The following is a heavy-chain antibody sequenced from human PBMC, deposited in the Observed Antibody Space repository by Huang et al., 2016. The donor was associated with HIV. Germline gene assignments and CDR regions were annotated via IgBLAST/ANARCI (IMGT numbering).Heavy chain of an antibody. CDR3: AAYTSGPAGYYYYYDMDV. V-gene: IGHV1-58*01. Sequence: QMQLVQSGPEVKKPGTSVKVSCKASGFTFTSSAVQWVRQARGQRLEWIGWIVGGSGNTNSAQKFQERVTITRDMSTSTAYMELSSLRSEDTAVYYCAAYTSGPAGYYYYYDMDVWGQGTTVTVSS. CDR2: IVGGSGNT. CDR1: GFTFTSSA. J-gene: IGHJ6*02. D-gene: IGHD6-19*01.